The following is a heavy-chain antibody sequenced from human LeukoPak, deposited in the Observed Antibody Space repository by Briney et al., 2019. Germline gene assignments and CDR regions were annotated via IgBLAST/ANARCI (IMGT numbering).Heavy chain of an antibody. Sequence: PGGSPRLSCAASGFTFSSYAMHWVRQAPGKGLEYVSAISSNGGGTYYANSVKGRFTISRDNSKSSLYLQMGSLRPEDMAVYYCAREAFGMGAKYFDYWGQGTLVTVSS. D-gene: IGHD1-26*01. V-gene: IGHV3-64*01. CDR2: ISSNGGGT. CDR1: GFTFSSYA. J-gene: IGHJ4*02. CDR3: AREAFGMGAKYFDY.